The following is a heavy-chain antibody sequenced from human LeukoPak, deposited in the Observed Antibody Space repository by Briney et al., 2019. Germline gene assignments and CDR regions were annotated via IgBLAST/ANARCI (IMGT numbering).Heavy chain of an antibody. CDR1: TFTFSSYT. CDR2: ISSASHTI. D-gene: IGHD3-10*01. CDR3: ARGKYYGSGSFYLWIDQTYFDY. V-gene: IGHV3-48*04. Sequence: PGGSLRLSCAASTFTFSSYTMNWVRQAPGKGLEWVSYISSASHTIYYADSVKGRFTISRDNAKNSLFLQMNSLRAEDTAVYYCARGKYYGSGSFYLWIDQTYFDYWGQGTLVTVSS. J-gene: IGHJ4*02.